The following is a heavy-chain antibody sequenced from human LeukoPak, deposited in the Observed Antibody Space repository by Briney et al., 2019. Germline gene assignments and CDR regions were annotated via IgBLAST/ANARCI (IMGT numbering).Heavy chain of an antibody. CDR3: ARVTATHASWLDP. Sequence: ASVNVSCKASGYTFIDYYIHWVRQAPGQGLEWMGWINPMSGGTNYAQNFQGRVTMTRDTSLSTAYMELNRLTFDDTAVYYCARVTATHASWLDPWGQGTLVTVSS. J-gene: IGHJ5*02. V-gene: IGHV1-2*02. D-gene: IGHD2-2*01. CDR2: INPMSGGT. CDR1: GYTFIDYY.